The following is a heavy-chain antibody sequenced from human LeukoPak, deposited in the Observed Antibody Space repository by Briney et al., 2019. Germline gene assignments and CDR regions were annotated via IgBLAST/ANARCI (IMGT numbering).Heavy chain of an antibody. Sequence: PVKVSCKASGGTFSSYAISWVRQAPGQGLEWMGGIIPIFGTANYAQKFQGRVTITADESTSTAYMELSSLRSEDTAVYYCARDFPSLVHDYYYGMDVRGQGTTVTVSS. CDR1: GGTFSSYA. CDR3: ARDFPSLVHDYYYGMDV. J-gene: IGHJ6*02. D-gene: IGHD6-6*01. V-gene: IGHV1-69*13. CDR2: IIPIFGTA.